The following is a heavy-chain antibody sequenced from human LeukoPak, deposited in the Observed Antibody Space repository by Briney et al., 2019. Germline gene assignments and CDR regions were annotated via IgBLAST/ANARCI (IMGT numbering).Heavy chain of an antibody. V-gene: IGHV3-30*03. Sequence: GGSLRLSCAACGFTFGSYGMHWVRQAPGKGLEWLAFISYDGRNKYYADSVKGRFTISRDKSKNTLYLQMDSLRAEDTAVYYCARQNYYDSSGYSFDYWGQGTLVTVSS. CDR3: ARQNYYDSSGYSFDY. CDR1: GFTFGSYG. CDR2: ISYDGRNK. J-gene: IGHJ4*02. D-gene: IGHD3-22*01.